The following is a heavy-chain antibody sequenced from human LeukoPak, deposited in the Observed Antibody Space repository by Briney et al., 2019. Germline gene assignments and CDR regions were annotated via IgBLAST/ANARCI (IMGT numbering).Heavy chain of an antibody. Sequence: GGSLRLSCAASGFTFSSYEMNWVRQAPGKGLEWVSYISSSGSTIYYADSVKGRFTISRDNAKNSLYLQMNSLRAEDTAVYYCSKVSSYYSYFNYWGQGTLVTVSS. CDR1: GFTFSSYE. V-gene: IGHV3-48*03. CDR3: SKVSSYYSYFNY. CDR2: ISSSGSTI. D-gene: IGHD3-22*01. J-gene: IGHJ4*02.